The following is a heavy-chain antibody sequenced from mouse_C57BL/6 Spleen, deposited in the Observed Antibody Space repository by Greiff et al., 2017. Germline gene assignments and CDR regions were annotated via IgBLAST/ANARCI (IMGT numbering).Heavy chain of an antibody. CDR3: ARHDGYYGWFAY. CDR1: GFTFTDYY. Sequence: EVQRVESGGGLVQPGGSLSLSCAASGFTFTDYYMSWVRQPPGKALEWLGFIRNKSNGYTTEYSASVKGRFTISRDNSQSTLYLQMKALRAEDSATYYCARHDGYYGWFAYWGQGTLVTVSA. J-gene: IGHJ3*01. V-gene: IGHV7-3*01. D-gene: IGHD2-3*01. CDR2: IRNKSNGYTT.